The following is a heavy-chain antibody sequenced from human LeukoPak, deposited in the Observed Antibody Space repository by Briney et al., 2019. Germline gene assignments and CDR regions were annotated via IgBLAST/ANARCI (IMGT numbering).Heavy chain of an antibody. V-gene: IGHV3-23*01. D-gene: IGHD2-2*01. CDR2: ISGSGGST. CDR1: GFTFSDAW. J-gene: IGHJ6*02. Sequence: GGSLRLSCVGSGFTFSDAWMSWVRQAPGKGLEWVSAISGSGGSTYYADSVKGRFTISRDNSKNTLYLQMNSLRAEDTAVYYCAKDSCSSTSCYDAFYYYYGMDVWGQGTTVTVSS. CDR3: AKDSCSSTSCYDAFYYYYGMDV.